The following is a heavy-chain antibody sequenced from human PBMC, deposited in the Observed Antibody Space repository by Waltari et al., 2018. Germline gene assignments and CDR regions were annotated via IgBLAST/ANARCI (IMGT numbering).Heavy chain of an antibody. J-gene: IGHJ5*02. CDR3: ASTPTGSAS. V-gene: IGHV3-7*01. CDR2: IKQDGSEK. D-gene: IGHD4-17*01. CDR1: GFTFSRDG. Sequence: EVELVVSGGGLIQPGGYLRLACAPSGFTFSRDGVSWVRQRPGKGLEWVANIKQDGSEKYYVDSVKGRFTISRDNAKNSLYLQMNSLRAEDTAVYYCASTPTGSASWGQGTLVTVSS.